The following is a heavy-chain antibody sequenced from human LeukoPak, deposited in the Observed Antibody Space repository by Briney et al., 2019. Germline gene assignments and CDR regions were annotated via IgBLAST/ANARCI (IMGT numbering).Heavy chain of an antibody. CDR2: ISGSGGST. J-gene: IGHJ5*02. D-gene: IGHD6-13*01. V-gene: IGHV3-23*01. Sequence: PGGSLRLSCAASGFTFSSYTMSWVRQAPGKGLEWVSAISGSGGSTYYADSVKGRFTISRDNSKNTLYLQMNSLRAEDTAVYYCAKDLGSSWIHNWFDPWGQGTLVTVSS. CDR3: AKDLGSSWIHNWFDP. CDR1: GFTFSSYT.